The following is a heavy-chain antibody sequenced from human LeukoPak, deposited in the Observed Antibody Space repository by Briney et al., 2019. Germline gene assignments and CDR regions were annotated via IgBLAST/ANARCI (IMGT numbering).Heavy chain of an antibody. CDR1: GFTFSDYY. CDR2: ISSSNTI. J-gene: IGHJ4*01. Sequence: GGSLRLSCAASGFTFSDYYMSWIRQAPGKGLEWVSYISSSNTIYYADSVKGRFTISRDNAKNSLSLQMNSLRAEDTAIYYCARASTTMAIYYFDYWGHGTLVTVSS. CDR3: ARASTTMAIYYFDY. D-gene: IGHD5-18*01. V-gene: IGHV3-11*01.